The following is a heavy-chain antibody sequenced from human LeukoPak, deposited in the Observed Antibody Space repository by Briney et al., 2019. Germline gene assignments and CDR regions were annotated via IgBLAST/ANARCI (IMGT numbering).Heavy chain of an antibody. Sequence: GGSLRLSCAASGFTSDDYAMHWVRQAPGKGLEWVSLISWDGGSTYYADSVKGRFTISRDNSKNSLYLQMNSLRAEDTALYYCAKDAKRGGEPDYYYYYMDVWGKGTTVTVSS. CDR3: AKDAKRGGEPDYYYYYMDV. V-gene: IGHV3-43D*03. CDR1: GFTSDDYA. J-gene: IGHJ6*03. CDR2: ISWDGGST. D-gene: IGHD1-14*01.